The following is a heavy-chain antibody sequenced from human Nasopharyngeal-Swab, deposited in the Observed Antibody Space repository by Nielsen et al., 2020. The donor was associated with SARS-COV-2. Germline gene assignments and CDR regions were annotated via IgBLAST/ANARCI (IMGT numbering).Heavy chain of an antibody. D-gene: IGHD3-10*01. CDR1: GYTFTSYA. CDR3: ARNMVRGVITTGRFDP. V-gene: IGHV1-3*01. CDR2: INAGNGNT. J-gene: IGHJ5*02. Sequence: ASVKVSCKASGYTFTSYAMHWLRQAPGQRLEWMGWINAGNGNTKYSQKFQGRVTITRDTSASTAYMELSSLRSEDTAVYYCARNMVRGVITTGRFDPWGQGTLVTVSS.